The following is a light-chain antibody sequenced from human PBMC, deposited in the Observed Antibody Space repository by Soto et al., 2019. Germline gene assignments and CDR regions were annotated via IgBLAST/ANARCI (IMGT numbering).Light chain of an antibody. V-gene: IGKV1-33*01. CDR1: QNINNN. Sequence: DIVMTQSPVSLSVSAGETATITCRASQNINNNLTWYQQQPGRAPKLLIYDASNWAAGVPSRFRGSGSGTDFTFTISRLQPEDIATHYCQQSENLPTFGQGTKLEIK. CDR3: QQSENLPT. J-gene: IGKJ5*01. CDR2: DAS.